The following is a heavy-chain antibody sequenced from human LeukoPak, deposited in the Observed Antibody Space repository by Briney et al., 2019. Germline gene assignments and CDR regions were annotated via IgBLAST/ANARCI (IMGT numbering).Heavy chain of an antibody. CDR1: GYTFTSYG. CDR2: IGAYNGNT. D-gene: IGHD6-13*01. J-gene: IGHJ6*03. Sequence: ASVKVSCKASGYTFTSYGISWVRQAPGQGLEWMGWIGAYNGNTNYAQKLQGRVTMTTDTSTSTAYMELRSLRSDDTAVYYCARDCSSSWNPYYYYYYMDVWGKGTTVTVSS. CDR3: ARDCSSSWNPYYYYYYMDV. V-gene: IGHV1-18*01.